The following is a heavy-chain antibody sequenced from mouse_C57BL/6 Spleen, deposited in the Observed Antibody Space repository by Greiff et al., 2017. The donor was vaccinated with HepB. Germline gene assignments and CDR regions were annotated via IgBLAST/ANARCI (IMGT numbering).Heavy chain of an antibody. CDR1: GFNIKDDY. Sequence: VQLQQSGAELVRPGASVKLSCTASGFNIKDDYMHWVKQRPEQGLEWIGWIDPENGDTEYASKFQGKATITADTSSNTAYLQLSSLTSEDTAVYYCTTGSSYRYVDVWGTGTTVTVSS. V-gene: IGHV14-4*01. CDR3: TTGSSYRYVDV. D-gene: IGHD1-1*01. CDR2: IDPENGDT. J-gene: IGHJ1*03.